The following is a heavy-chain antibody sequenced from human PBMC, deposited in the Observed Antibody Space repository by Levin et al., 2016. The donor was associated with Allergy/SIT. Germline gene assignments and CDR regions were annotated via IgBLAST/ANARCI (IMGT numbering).Heavy chain of an antibody. V-gene: IGHV5-10-1*01. CDR3: ATPSGMYSSSSDYYYMDV. Sequence: VRQMPGKGLEWMGRIDPSDSYTNYSPSFQGHVTISTDKSISTAYLQWSSLKASDTAMYYCATPSGMYSSSSDYYYMDVWGKGTTVTVSS. D-gene: IGHD6-13*01. CDR2: IDPSDSYT. J-gene: IGHJ6*03.